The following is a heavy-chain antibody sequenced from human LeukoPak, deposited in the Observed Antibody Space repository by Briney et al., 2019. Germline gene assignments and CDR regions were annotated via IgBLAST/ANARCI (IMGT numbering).Heavy chain of an antibody. Sequence: SETLSLTCTVSGGSISSYYWSWIRQPPGKGLEWIGYIYYSGSTNYNPSLKSRVTISVDTSKNQFSLKLSSVTAADTAVYYCARGLREQWLVNGPFDYWGQGTLVTVSS. J-gene: IGHJ4*02. CDR2: IYYSGST. D-gene: IGHD6-19*01. CDR1: GGSISSYY. CDR3: ARGLREQWLVNGPFDY. V-gene: IGHV4-59*01.